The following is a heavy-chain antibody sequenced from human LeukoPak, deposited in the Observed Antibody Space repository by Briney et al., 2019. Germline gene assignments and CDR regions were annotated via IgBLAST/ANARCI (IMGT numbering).Heavy chain of an antibody. D-gene: IGHD2-15*01. CDR2: MNPNSGNT. CDR1: GYTFTSYD. CDR3: ARETSLGYCSGGSCYSYWFDP. Sequence: ASVKVSCKASGYTFTSYDINWVRQGTGQGLEWRGWMNPNSGNTGYAQKFQGRVTMTRNTSISTAYMELSSLRSEDTAVYYCARETSLGYCSGGSCYSYWFDPWGQGTLVTVSS. V-gene: IGHV1-8*01. J-gene: IGHJ5*02.